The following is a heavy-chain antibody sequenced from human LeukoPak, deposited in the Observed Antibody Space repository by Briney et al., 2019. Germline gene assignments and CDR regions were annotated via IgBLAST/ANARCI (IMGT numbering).Heavy chain of an antibody. CDR2: ISSSGSTI. D-gene: IGHD3-22*01. CDR1: GFTFSDYY. CDR3: AKLDEPISMIVGSDS. V-gene: IGHV3-11*04. Sequence: SGGSLRLSCAASGFTFSDYYMSWVRQAPGKGLGWVSYISSSGSTIHYADSVKGRFTISRDNSKNTLYLQMNSLRTEDTAVYYCAKLDEPISMIVGSDSWGQGTLVTVSS. J-gene: IGHJ4*02.